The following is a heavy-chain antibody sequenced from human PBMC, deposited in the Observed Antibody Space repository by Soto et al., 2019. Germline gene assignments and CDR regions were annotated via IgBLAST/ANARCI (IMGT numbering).Heavy chain of an antibody. CDR3: VRCVVSDSGTLY. J-gene: IGHJ4*02. CDR1: GLTFSSYT. D-gene: IGHD2-2*01. V-gene: IGHV3-21*01. CDR2: ISSGSSYI. Sequence: PGGSLRLSCAASGLTFSSYTMNWVRQAPGKGLEWVSSISSGSSYIYYADSMKGRFTISRDNAKNSLYLQMNSLRAEDTAVYYCVRCVVSDSGTLYWGRGPLVTVSS.